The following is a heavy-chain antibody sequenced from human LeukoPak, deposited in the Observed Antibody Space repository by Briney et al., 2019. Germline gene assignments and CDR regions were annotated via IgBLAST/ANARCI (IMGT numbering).Heavy chain of an antibody. J-gene: IGHJ2*01. CDR1: GFTFSSYA. D-gene: IGHD4-11*01. V-gene: IGHV3-23*01. CDR3: AKSGATVTRSGWYFDL. Sequence: GGSLRLSCAASGFTFSSYAMSWVRQAPGKGLEWVSAISGSGGSTYYADFVKGRFTISRDNSKNTLYLQMNSLRAEDTAVYYCAKSGATVTRSGWYFDLWGRGTLVTVSS. CDR2: ISGSGGST.